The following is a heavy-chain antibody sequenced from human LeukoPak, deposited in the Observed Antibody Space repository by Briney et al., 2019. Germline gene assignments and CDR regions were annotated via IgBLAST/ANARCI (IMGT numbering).Heavy chain of an antibody. J-gene: IGHJ6*03. V-gene: IGHV3-9*03. CDR3: AKGGGSRGYYMDV. CDR1: GFTFDDYA. Sequence: GGSLRLSCAASGFTFDDYAMHWVRQAPGKGLEWVSGISWNSGSIGYADSVKGRFTTSRDNAKNSLYLQMNSLRAEDMALYYCAKGGGSRGYYMDVWGKGTTVTVSS. D-gene: IGHD5-24*01. CDR2: ISWNSGSI.